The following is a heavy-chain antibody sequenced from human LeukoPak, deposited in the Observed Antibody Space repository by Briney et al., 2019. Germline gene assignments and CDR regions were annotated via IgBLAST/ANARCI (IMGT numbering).Heavy chain of an antibody. D-gene: IGHD5-18*01. Sequence: SETLSLTCSISGGSIFTYYWSWVRQPAGKGLEWIGRIYTSGSTNYNPSLKSRVTISVDTSKNQFSLRLSSVTAADTAVYYCAKAGYSYGLSYWGQGTLVTVSS. J-gene: IGHJ4*02. V-gene: IGHV4-4*07. CDR1: GGSIFTYY. CDR2: IYTSGST. CDR3: AKAGYSYGLSY.